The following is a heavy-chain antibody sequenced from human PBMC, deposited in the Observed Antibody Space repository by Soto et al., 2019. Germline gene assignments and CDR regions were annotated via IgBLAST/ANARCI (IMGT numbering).Heavy chain of an antibody. CDR2: IIPIFGTA. CDR3: ARDPLGTIRPWDAFDI. Sequence: AASVKVSCTASGGTFSSYAISWVRQAPGQGLEWMGGIIPIFGTANYAQKFQGRVTITADESTSTAYMELSSLRSEDTAVYYCARDPLGTIRPWDAFDIWGQGTMVTVSS. D-gene: IGHD2-2*02. J-gene: IGHJ3*02. CDR1: GGTFSSYA. V-gene: IGHV1-69*13.